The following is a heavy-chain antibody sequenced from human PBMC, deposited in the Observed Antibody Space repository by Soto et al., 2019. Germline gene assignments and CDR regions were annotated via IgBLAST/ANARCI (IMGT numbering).Heavy chain of an antibody. V-gene: IGHV3-30*18. J-gene: IGHJ4*02. D-gene: IGHD6-19*01. Sequence: GGSLRLSCAASEFTFSTYAMTWVRQAPGKGPEWVAVISHEGNSKHYADSVKGRFTISRDNAKNTLSLLMDSLRPEDTALYYCAKTITLSPSDDSRGRGALIDHWGQGTLVTVSS. CDR2: ISHEGNSK. CDR3: AKTITLSPSDDSRGRGALIDH. CDR1: EFTFSTYA.